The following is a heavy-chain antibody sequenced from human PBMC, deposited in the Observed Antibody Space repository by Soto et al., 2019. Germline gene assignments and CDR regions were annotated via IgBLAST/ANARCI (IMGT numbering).Heavy chain of an antibody. V-gene: IGHV3-30-3*01. CDR3: ARDLIDGGLDY. CDR1: GFTFSSYA. CDR2: ISYDGSSK. Sequence: GGSLRLSCAASGFTFSSYAMHWVRQAPGKGLEWVAVISYDGSSKYYADSVKGRFTISRDNSKNTLHLQMNSLRAEDTAVYYCARDLIDGGLDYWGQGTLVTVSS. J-gene: IGHJ4*02. D-gene: IGHD3-16*01.